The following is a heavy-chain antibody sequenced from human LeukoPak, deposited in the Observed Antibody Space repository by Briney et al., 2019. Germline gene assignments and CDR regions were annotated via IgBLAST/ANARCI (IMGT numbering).Heavy chain of an antibody. J-gene: IGHJ6*02. Sequence: GGSLRLSCAASGFTFSSNSMDWVRQAPGKGLEWVSYISSAGSTIYYADPVRGRFTISRDNAKNSLYLEMNGLRAEDTAVYYCARDDVGVGTYDYYGMDVWGQGTTVIVSS. V-gene: IGHV3-48*01. CDR3: ARDDVGVGTYDYYGMDV. CDR1: GFTFSSNS. CDR2: ISSAGSTI. D-gene: IGHD3-3*01.